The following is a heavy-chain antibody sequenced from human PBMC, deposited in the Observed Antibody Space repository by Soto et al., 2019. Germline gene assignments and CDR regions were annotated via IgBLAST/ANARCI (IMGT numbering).Heavy chain of an antibody. Sequence: GGSLRLSCAASGFTFSDYAMSWVRQAPGKGLEWVSAISGTADSTYSADSVKGRFTVSRDSSKNTLYLQMKSLRAEDSASYYCAKEDTSSGSLDYWGQGALVTVSS. CDR2: ISGTADST. D-gene: IGHD6-19*01. CDR1: GFTFSDYA. J-gene: IGHJ4*02. CDR3: AKEDTSSGSLDY. V-gene: IGHV3-23*01.